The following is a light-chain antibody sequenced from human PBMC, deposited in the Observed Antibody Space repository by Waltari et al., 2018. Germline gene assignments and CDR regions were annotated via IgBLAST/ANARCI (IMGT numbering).Light chain of an antibody. J-gene: IGKJ2*01. CDR3: QQYGGSPPT. V-gene: IGKV3-20*01. Sequence: EIVLTQSPGTLSLSPGERATLSCRTSHSFGSSHLAWYQQKPGQAPRLLIYGVSNRATGIPDRFSGSGSGTDFTLTISKLEPEDFAVFYCQQYGGSPPTFGQGTKLEIK. CDR1: HSFGSSH. CDR2: GVS.